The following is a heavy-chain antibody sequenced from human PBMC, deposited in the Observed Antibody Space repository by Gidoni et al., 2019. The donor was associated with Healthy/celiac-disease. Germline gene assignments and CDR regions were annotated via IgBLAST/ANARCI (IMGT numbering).Heavy chain of an antibody. J-gene: IGHJ6*02. D-gene: IGHD2-2*01. CDR2: IWYDGRNK. Sequence: QVQLTESGRGMVQPGSSLRLSCAASRFPFSSHVLHWVRQAPGKGREWVAVIWYDGRNKYCADSVKGRFTISRDNSKNTLYLQMNSRRAEDTAVYYCAREIWSGIVVVPASYGMDVWGQGTTVTVSS. V-gene: IGHV3-33*01. CDR3: AREIWSGIVVVPASYGMDV. CDR1: RFPFSSHV.